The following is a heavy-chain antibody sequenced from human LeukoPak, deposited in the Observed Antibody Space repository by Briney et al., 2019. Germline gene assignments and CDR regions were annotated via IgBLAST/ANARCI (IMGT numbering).Heavy chain of an antibody. CDR2: IRSKAYGGTT. Sequence: GGSLRLSCAASGFTFSSYAMSWVRQAPGKGLEWVGFIRSKAYGGTTEYAASVKGRFTISRDDSKSIAYLQMNSLKTEDTAVYYCTRDWDYYMDVWGKGTTVTVSS. CDR1: GFTFSSYA. V-gene: IGHV3-49*04. J-gene: IGHJ6*03. D-gene: IGHD1-26*01. CDR3: TRDWDYYMDV.